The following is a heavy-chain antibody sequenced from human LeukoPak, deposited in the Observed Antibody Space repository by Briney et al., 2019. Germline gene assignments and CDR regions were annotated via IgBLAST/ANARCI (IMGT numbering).Heavy chain of an antibody. CDR1: GFTFSSYA. CDR2: ISGSGGST. D-gene: IGHD3-22*01. CDR3: AKDGLDYYDSSGINWFDP. J-gene: IGHJ5*02. Sequence: PGGSLRLSCAASGFTFSSYAMSWVRQAPGKGLEWVSAISGSGGSTYYADSVKGRFTISRDNSKNTLYLQMNSLRAEDTAVYYCAKDGLDYYDSSGINWFDPWGQGTLVTVSS. V-gene: IGHV3-23*01.